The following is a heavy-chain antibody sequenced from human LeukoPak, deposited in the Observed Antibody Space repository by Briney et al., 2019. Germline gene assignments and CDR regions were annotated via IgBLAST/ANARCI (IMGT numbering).Heavy chain of an antibody. Sequence: GGSLRLSCAASGFTFRSYAIHWVRQAPGKGLEWVAVISYDGSDKYYADSVKGRFTISRDNSKNTLYLQMNSLRPEDTAVYYCARATGTGYYYYYMDVWGKGTTVTVSS. CDR3: ARATGTGYYYYYMDV. V-gene: IGHV3-30*04. D-gene: IGHD1-1*01. CDR2: ISYDGSDK. CDR1: GFTFRSYA. J-gene: IGHJ6*03.